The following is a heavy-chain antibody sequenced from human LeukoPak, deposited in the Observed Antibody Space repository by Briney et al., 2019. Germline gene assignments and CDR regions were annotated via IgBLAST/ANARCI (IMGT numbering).Heavy chain of an antibody. D-gene: IGHD3-16*02. Sequence: PSETLSLTCTVSGGSISSSSYYWGWIRQPPGKGLEWIGSIYYSGSTNYNPSLKSRVTISVDTSKNQFSLKLSSVTATDTAVYYCARASDYVWGSYRSPLYYFDYWGQGTLVTVSS. V-gene: IGHV4-39*07. J-gene: IGHJ4*02. CDR1: GGSISSSSYY. CDR3: ARASDYVWGSYRSPLYYFDY. CDR2: IYYSGST.